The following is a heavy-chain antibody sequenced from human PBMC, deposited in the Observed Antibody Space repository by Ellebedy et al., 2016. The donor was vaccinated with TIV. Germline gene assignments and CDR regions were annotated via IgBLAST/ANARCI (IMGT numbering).Heavy chain of an antibody. J-gene: IGHJ4*02. CDR1: GGSFSGYY. D-gene: IGHD3-22*01. Sequence: SETLSLXXAVYGGSFSGYYWSWIRQPPGKGLEWIGEINHSGSTNYNPSLKSRVTISVDTSKNQFSLKLSSVTAADTAVYYCARAPYDSSGYFYWGQGTLVTVSS. CDR2: INHSGST. V-gene: IGHV4-34*01. CDR3: ARAPYDSSGYFY.